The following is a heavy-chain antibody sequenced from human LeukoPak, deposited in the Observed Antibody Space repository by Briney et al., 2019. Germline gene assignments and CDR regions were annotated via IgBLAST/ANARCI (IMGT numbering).Heavy chain of an antibody. D-gene: IGHD1-26*01. V-gene: IGHV3-7*01. Sequence: PGGSLRLSCAASGFTFSNYGMSWVRQAPGKGPEWVANMKQDGSETYYVDSVKGRFTISRDNAQNSLYLQMNSLTAEDTAVYYCARDKIVGATHFDFWGQGTLVTVSS. CDR3: ARDKIVGATHFDF. CDR2: MKQDGSET. J-gene: IGHJ4*02. CDR1: GFTFSNYG.